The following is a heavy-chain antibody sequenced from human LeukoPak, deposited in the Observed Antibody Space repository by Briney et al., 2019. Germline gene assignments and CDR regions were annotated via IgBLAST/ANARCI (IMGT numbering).Heavy chain of an antibody. CDR1: GFTFSSYA. CDR3: ARAHGGYYYDSSGYFLGDY. V-gene: IGHV3-30-3*01. Sequence: GGSLRLSCAASGFTFSSYAMHWVRQAPGKGLEWVAVISYDGSTKYYADSVKGRFTISRDNSKNTLYLQMNSLRAEDTAVYYCARAHGGYYYDSSGYFLGDYWGQGTLVTVSS. D-gene: IGHD3-22*01. J-gene: IGHJ4*02. CDR2: ISYDGSTK.